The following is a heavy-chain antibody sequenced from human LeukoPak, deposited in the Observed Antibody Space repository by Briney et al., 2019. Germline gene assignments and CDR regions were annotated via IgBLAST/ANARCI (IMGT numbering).Heavy chain of an antibody. CDR1: GGSISSGGYY. J-gene: IGHJ4*02. CDR3: ASYCSGGSCRIDY. CDR2: IYYSGST. D-gene: IGHD2-15*01. V-gene: IGHV4-31*03. Sequence: SETLSLTCTVSGGSISSGGYYWSWIRQHPGKGLEWIGYIYYSGSTYYNPSLKSRVTISVDTSKNRFSLKLSSVTAADTAVYYCASYCSGGSCRIDYWGQGTLVTVSS.